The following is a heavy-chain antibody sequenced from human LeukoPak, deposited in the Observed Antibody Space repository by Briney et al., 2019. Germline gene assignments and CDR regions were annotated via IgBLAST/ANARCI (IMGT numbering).Heavy chain of an antibody. CDR3: ARDWPNYCSGGSCYSFDY. CDR1: GFTFRSYS. V-gene: IGHV3-48*02. CDR2: ISSTSSTI. J-gene: IGHJ4*02. D-gene: IGHD2-15*01. Sequence: GGSLRLSCAASGFTFRSYSMHWVRQAPGKGLEWVSYISSTSSTIYYADSVKGRFTISRDNAKNSLYLQMNSLRDEDTAVYYCARDWPNYCSGGSCYSFDYWGQGTLVTVSS.